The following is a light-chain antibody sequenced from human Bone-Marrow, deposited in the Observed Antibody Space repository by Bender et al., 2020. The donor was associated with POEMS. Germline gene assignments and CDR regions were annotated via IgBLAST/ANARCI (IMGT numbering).Light chain of an antibody. J-gene: IGLJ3*02. CDR2: EVS. CDR1: SSDIGGYPY. CDR3: SSYAGSNNFVV. V-gene: IGLV2-8*01. Sequence: QSALTQPPSASGSPGQSVTISCTGTSSDIGGYPYVSWYQQQPGKAPKLMISEVSKRPSGVPARFSGSKSGNTASLTVSGLQTEDEADYYCSSYAGSNNFVVFGGGTKLTVL.